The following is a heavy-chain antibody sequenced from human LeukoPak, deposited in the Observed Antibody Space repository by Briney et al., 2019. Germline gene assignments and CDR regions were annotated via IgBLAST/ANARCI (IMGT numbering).Heavy chain of an antibody. D-gene: IGHD3-10*01. Sequence: GGSLRLSCAASGFTVSSNYMSWVRQAPGKGLEWVSVIYSGGSTYYADSVKGRFTISRDNSKNTLYLQMNSLRAEDTAVYYCARDETDYGSGSRKGYYYGMDVWGQGTTVTVSS. J-gene: IGHJ6*02. CDR3: ARDETDYGSGSRKGYYYGMDV. V-gene: IGHV3-66*01. CDR1: GFTVSSNY. CDR2: IYSGGST.